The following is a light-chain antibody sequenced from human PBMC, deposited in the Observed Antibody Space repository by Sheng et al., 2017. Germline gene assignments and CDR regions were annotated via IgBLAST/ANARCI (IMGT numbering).Light chain of an antibody. CDR1: QSVSTN. Sequence: EIVMTQSPATLSVSPGERATLSCRASQSVSTNLAWYQQKPGQTPRLLIYGASSRATGIPDRFSGSGSGTEFTLTISSLQAEDVAVYYCLQHYSSPPYTFGQGTKLEIK. CDR3: LQHYSSPPYT. CDR2: GAS. J-gene: IGKJ2*01. V-gene: IGKV3D-15*01.